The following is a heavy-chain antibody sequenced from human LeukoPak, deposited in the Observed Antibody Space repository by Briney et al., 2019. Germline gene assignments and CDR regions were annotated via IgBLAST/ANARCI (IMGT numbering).Heavy chain of an antibody. CDR1: GGSISSYY. D-gene: IGHD3-22*01. CDR2: IYTSGST. V-gene: IGHV4-4*07. Sequence: PSETLSLTCTVSGGSISSYYWSWIRQPAGKGLEWIGRIYTSGSTNYNPSLKSRVTMSVDTSKNQFSLKLSSVTAADTAVYYCARIGHYYDSSRNNWFDPWGQGTLVTVSS. J-gene: IGHJ5*02. CDR3: ARIGHYYDSSRNNWFDP.